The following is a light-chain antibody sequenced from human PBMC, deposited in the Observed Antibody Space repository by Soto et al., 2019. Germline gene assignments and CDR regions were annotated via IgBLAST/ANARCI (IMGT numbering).Light chain of an antibody. CDR1: SSDVGAYNY. J-gene: IGLJ2*01. V-gene: IGLV2-14*01. CDR3: SSYTSSNTLV. Sequence: QSVLTQPASVSGSPGQSITISCTGTSSDVGAYNYVSWYQQHPGKAPKLMICEVSDRPSGVSNRFSGSKSGNTASLTISGLQAEDEADYYCSSYTSSNTLVFGGGTKLTVL. CDR2: EVS.